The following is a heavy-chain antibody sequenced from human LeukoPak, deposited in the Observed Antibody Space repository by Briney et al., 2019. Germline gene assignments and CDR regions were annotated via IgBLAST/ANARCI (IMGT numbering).Heavy chain of an antibody. CDR1: AGSISSYY. D-gene: IGHD3-3*01. CDR3: ARGIFGMVINGFDI. V-gene: IGHV4-59*01. CDR2: INYSETT. Sequence: SETLSLTCTVSAGSISSYYWSWIRQPPGKGLEWIGYINYSETTNYNPSLKRRVTISVDTSKNQFSLRLSSVTAADTAVYYCARGIFGMVINGFDIWGQGTMVTVSS. J-gene: IGHJ3*02.